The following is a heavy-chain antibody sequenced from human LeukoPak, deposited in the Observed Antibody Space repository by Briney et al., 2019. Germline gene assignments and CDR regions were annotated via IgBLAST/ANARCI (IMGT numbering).Heavy chain of an antibody. V-gene: IGHV3-23*01. D-gene: IGHD3-22*01. CDR3: AKDRNYYDSSGYYPDAFDI. CDR1: GFTFSSYS. CDR2: ISGSGGST. Sequence: GGSLRLSCAASGFTFSSYSMNWVRQAPGKGLEWVSAISGSGGSTYYADSVKGRFTISRDNSKNTLYLQMNSLRAEDTAVYYCAKDRNYYDSSGYYPDAFDIWGQGTMVTVSS. J-gene: IGHJ3*02.